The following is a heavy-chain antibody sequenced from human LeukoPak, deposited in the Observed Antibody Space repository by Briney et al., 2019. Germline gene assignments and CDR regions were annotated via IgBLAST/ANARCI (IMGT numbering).Heavy chain of an antibody. Sequence: GGPLRLSCAASGFTFSGYGMHWVRQAPGKGLEWVALISYDGSNKYYADSVKGRFTISRDNSKNTLYLQMNSLRAEDTAVYYCAKDVSSSWYYYYGVDVWGKGTTVTVSS. CDR3: AKDVSSSWYYYYGVDV. J-gene: IGHJ6*04. CDR2: ISYDGSNK. CDR1: GFTFSGYG. V-gene: IGHV3-30*18. D-gene: IGHD6-13*01.